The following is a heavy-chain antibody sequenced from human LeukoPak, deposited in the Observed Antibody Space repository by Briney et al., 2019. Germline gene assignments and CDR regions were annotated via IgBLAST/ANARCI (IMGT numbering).Heavy chain of an antibody. V-gene: IGHV4-59*01. J-gene: IGHJ3*02. CDR1: GGSISTYY. CDR2: IYYSGST. D-gene: IGHD3-9*01. Sequence: PSETLSLTCSVSGGSISTYYWTWIRQPPGKGLEWIGYIYYSGSTNYNPSLKSRVTISVDTSKNQFSLKLSSVTAADTAVYYCARSPLSGYYDILTGYYGGLAFDIWGQGTMVTVSS. CDR3: ARSPLSGYYDILTGYYGGLAFDI.